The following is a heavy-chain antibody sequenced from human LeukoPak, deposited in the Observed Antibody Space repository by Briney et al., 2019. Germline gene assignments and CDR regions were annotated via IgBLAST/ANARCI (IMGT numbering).Heavy chain of an antibody. CDR3: ARLDSTSWIPSDY. D-gene: IGHD2-2*01. J-gene: IGHJ4*02. CDR1: GYSISSGYY. CDR2: IYHSGST. Sequence: SETLSLTCAVSGYSISSGYYWGWIRQPPGKGLEWIGSIYHSGSTYYNPSLKSRVTISIDTSKNQFSLKLSSVTAADTAVYYCARLDSTSWIPSDYWGQGTLVTVSS. V-gene: IGHV4-38-2*01.